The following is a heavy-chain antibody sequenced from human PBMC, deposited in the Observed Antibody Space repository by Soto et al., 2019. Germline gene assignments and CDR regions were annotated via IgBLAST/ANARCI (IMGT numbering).Heavy chain of an antibody. CDR1: GDTFNRYS. D-gene: IGHD4-4*01. CDR2: IIPFNGTA. Sequence: SLRVSCTASGDTFNRYSISSVRESPGQEVEWMVRIIPFNGTANYAQKFQGRVTITADESTSTAYMELTSLRSEDTAVYYCARVVMTTVPASYYYGMDVWGQGTTVTVSS. J-gene: IGHJ6*02. V-gene: IGHV1-69*11. CDR3: ARVVMTTVPASYYYGMDV.